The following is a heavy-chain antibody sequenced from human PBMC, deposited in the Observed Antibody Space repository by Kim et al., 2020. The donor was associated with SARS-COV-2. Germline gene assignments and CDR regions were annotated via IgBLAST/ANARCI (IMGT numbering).Heavy chain of an antibody. CDR1: GYSFTSYW. D-gene: IGHD1-26*01. J-gene: IGHJ4*02. V-gene: IGHV5-51*01. Sequence: GESLKISCKGSGYSFTSYWIGWVRQMPGKGLEWMGIIYPGDSDTRYSPSFQGQVTISADKSISTAYLQWSSLKASDTAMYYCARARVTTGIVVATPLDYWGQGTLVTVSS. CDR3: ARARVTTGIVVATPLDY. CDR2: IYPGDSDT.